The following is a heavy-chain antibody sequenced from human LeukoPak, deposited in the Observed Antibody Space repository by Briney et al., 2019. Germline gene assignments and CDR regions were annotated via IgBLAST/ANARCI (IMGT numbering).Heavy chain of an antibody. CDR3: VRSSGWVLDY. CDR1: GFTFSSYW. J-gene: IGHJ4*02. D-gene: IGHD6-19*01. V-gene: IGHV3-7*01. CDR2: IKQDGSET. Sequence: GGSLRLSCAASGFTFSSYWINWVRQAPGRWLEWVANIKQDGSETFYVDSVKGRFTISRDNAKNSLYLQMNSLRVEDTAVYYCVRSSGWVLDYWGQGTQVTVSS.